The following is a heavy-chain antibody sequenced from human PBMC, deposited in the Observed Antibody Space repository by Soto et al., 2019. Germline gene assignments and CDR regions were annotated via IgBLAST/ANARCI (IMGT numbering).Heavy chain of an antibody. CDR2: IYYSGST. D-gene: IGHD5-18*01. V-gene: IGHV4-59*01. Sequence: QVQLQESGPGLVKPSETLSLTCTVSGGSISSYYWSWIRQPPGKGLEWIGYIYYSGSTNYNPSLKSRVTISVDPSKNQFPLKLSSVTAADTAVYYCARDNGYSYGYTLDHWGQGTLVTVSS. CDR3: ARDNGYSYGYTLDH. CDR1: GGSISSYY. J-gene: IGHJ4*02.